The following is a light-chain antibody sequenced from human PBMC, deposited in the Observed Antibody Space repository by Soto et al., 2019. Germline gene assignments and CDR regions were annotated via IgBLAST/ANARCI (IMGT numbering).Light chain of an antibody. CDR1: QNIKSNY. V-gene: IGKV3D-15*01. CDR2: GAS. J-gene: IGKJ3*01. CDR3: QLYHHWPGT. Sequence: ESELTKSPGTLSLYTAESATLSCRASQNIKSNYLAWYRQNPGQAPRLLIYGASNRAAGVPDRFSGSGSETEFTLTISSLQSEDFAVYYCQLYHHWPGTLGHGTKVDIK.